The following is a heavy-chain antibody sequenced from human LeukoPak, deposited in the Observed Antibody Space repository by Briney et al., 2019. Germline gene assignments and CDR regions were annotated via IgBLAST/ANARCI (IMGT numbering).Heavy chain of an antibody. CDR2: IYYSGST. Sequence: PSETLSLTCTVSGGSISSSSYYWGWIRQPPGKGLEWIGSIYYSGSTYYNPSLKSRVTISVDTSKNQFSLKLSSVTAADTAVYYCARDNPGYSSSWYPHSWFDPWGQGTLVTVSS. D-gene: IGHD6-13*01. CDR3: ARDNPGYSSSWYPHSWFDP. J-gene: IGHJ5*02. V-gene: IGHV4-39*07. CDR1: GGSISSSSYY.